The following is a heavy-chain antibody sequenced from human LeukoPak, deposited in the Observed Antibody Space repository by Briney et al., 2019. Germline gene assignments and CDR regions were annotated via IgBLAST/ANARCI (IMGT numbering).Heavy chain of an antibody. V-gene: IGHV1-2*06. CDR2: INPNSGSI. J-gene: IGHJ4*02. D-gene: IGHD2-2*01. CDR3: ARDHPDIVVVPAAMGF. Sequence: GASVKVSCKASGYTFTGYYMHWVRQAPGQGLEWMGRINPNSGSINYAQKFQGRVTMTRDTSISTAYMELSRLRSDDTAVYYCARDHPDIVVVPAAMGFWGQGTLDTVSS. CDR1: GYTFTGYY.